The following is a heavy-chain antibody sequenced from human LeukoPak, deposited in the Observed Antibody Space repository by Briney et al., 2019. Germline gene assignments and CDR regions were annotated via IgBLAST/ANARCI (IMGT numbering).Heavy chain of an antibody. Sequence: PSETLSLTCAVYGASLRDYYWSWIRQPPGKGLEWIGETNPGGSTNYNPSLMSRGSLSVDKSKNQFSLKVNSVTAADTAVYYCARHLTGERAFDIWGQGTVVTVSS. J-gene: IGHJ3*02. CDR3: ARHLTGERAFDI. CDR2: TNPGGST. CDR1: GASLRDYY. D-gene: IGHD7-27*01. V-gene: IGHV4-34*01.